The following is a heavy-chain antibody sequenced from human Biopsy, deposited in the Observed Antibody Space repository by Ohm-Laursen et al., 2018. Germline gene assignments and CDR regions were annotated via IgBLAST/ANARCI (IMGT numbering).Heavy chain of an antibody. D-gene: IGHD2/OR15-2a*01. CDR1: GYTFTTYD. Sequence: ASVKVSCKASGYTFTTYDITWVRQATGQGPEWMGWMNPISGNTGYAHKFRGRVTMTSDSSISTAYLEVSSLTFEDPAVYYCARAVRYRLLSDPWGQGTLVTVSS. V-gene: IGHV1-8*01. CDR3: ARAVRYRLLSDP. CDR2: MNPISGNT. J-gene: IGHJ5*02.